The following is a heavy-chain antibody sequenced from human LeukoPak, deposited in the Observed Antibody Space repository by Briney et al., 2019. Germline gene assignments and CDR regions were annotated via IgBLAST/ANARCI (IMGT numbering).Heavy chain of an antibody. CDR1: GYTFTSYG. CDR2: ISAYNGNT. V-gene: IGHV1-18*01. CDR3: ARDFYYYGSGSYLFDY. Sequence: GASVKVSCKASGYTFTSYGISWVRQATGQGLEWLGWISAYNGNTNYAQKLQGRVTMTTDTSTSTAYMELRSLRSDDTAVYYCARDFYYYGSGSYLFDYWGQGTLVTVSS. D-gene: IGHD3-10*01. J-gene: IGHJ4*02.